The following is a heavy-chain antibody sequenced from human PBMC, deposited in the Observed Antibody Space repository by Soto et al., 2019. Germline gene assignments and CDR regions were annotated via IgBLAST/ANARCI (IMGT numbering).Heavy chain of an antibody. D-gene: IGHD3-16*02. Sequence: GGSLRLSCAASGFTFSNAWMSWVRQAPGKGLEWVGRIKSKTDGGTTDYAAPVKGRFTISRDDSKNTLYLQMNSLKTEDTAVYYCTTDQYPGDYDYIWGSYRSKPFDYWGQGTLVTVSS. CDR1: GFTFSNAW. CDR3: TTDQYPGDYDYIWGSYRSKPFDY. CDR2: IKSKTDGGTT. J-gene: IGHJ4*02. V-gene: IGHV3-15*01.